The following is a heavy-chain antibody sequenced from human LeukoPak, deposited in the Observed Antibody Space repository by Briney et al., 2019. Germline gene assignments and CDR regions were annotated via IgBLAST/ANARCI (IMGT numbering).Heavy chain of an antibody. CDR3: AKAIAGITGIFDN. CDR2: TSSDGSQS. J-gene: IGHJ4*02. D-gene: IGHD1-20*01. V-gene: IGHV3-30*18. Sequence: GGSLRLSCAASGLTFSSYGIHWVRQAPGKGLEWLAITSSDGSQSYFADSVKGRFTISRDNSKNMSYLHINNLRAEDTAVFYCAKAIAGITGIFDNWGQGTLVTVSS. CDR1: GLTFSSYG.